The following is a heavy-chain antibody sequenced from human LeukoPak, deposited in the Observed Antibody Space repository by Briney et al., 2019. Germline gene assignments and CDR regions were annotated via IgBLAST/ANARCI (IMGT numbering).Heavy chain of an antibody. CDR2: IYYSGST. Sequence: SETQSLTCTVYGGSIRSGSHYWAWLRQPPGKGLEWIGSIYYSGSTYYNPSLENPVTISIDTSKNHFSLKLSSLSAADTSVYYCAKRDDSGGNLVDLWGQGTLVTVS. V-gene: IGHV4-39*02. CDR1: GGSIRSGSHY. CDR3: AKRDDSGGNLVDL. D-gene: IGHD3-22*01. J-gene: IGHJ4*02.